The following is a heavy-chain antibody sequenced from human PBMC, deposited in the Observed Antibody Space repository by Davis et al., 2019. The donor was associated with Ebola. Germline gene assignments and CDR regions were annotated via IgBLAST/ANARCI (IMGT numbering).Heavy chain of an antibody. J-gene: IGHJ2*01. Sequence: GESLKISCAASGSTFSTYAMTWVRQAPGKGLEWVAGISSTGGTKYYADSFRGRSTISRDNSKNTLYLQMSRLRAEDTAVYYCAKDFGPTTYSAYWFFDVWGRGTLVTVSS. D-gene: IGHD3/OR15-3a*01. CDR3: AKDFGPTTYSAYWFFDV. CDR1: GSTFSTYA. V-gene: IGHV3-23*01. CDR2: ISSTGGTK.